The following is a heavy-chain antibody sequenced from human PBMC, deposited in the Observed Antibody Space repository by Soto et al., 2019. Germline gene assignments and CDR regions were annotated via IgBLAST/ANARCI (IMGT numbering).Heavy chain of an antibody. V-gene: IGHV3-74*01. J-gene: IGHJ6*03. CDR3: AREGTPGGRYYYYMDV. CDR1: GFTFSSYW. Sequence: GGSLRLSCAASGFTFSSYWMHWVRQAPGKGLVWVSRINSDGSSTSYADSVKGRFTISRDNAKNTLYLQMNSLRAEDTAVYYCAREGTPGGRYYYYMDVWGKGTTVTVSS. CDR2: INSDGSST.